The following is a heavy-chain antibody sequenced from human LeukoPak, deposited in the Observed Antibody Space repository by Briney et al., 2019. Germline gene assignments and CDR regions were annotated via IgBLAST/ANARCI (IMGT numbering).Heavy chain of an antibody. CDR3: AKDTYYYGSGSPQFDY. V-gene: IGHV3-7*03. J-gene: IGHJ4*02. CDR2: INQVGSAK. Sequence: GGSLRLSCAATGFTFSSYWMSWVRQVPGKGLEWVANINQVGSAKYYVDSVKGRFTISRDNSKNTLYLQMNSLRAEDTAVYYCAKDTYYYGSGSPQFDYWGQGTLVTVSS. CDR1: GFTFSSYW. D-gene: IGHD3-10*01.